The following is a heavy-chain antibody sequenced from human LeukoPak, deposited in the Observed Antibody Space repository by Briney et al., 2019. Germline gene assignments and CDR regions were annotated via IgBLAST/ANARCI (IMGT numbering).Heavy chain of an antibody. J-gene: IGHJ3*01. CDR2: IYYSGST. CDR1: GVSLSNQY. Sequence: SETVSHICTLSGVSLSNQYWSWTRQPPGKGLEWIGNIYYSGSTNYNPSLKSRVTISVADSKNQFSLKLRAVTAADTAMYYCAREGGYCGGDSCNSIDFWGPGTLVTVSS. CDR3: AREGGYCGGDSCNSIDF. D-gene: IGHD2-15*01. V-gene: IGHV4-59*11.